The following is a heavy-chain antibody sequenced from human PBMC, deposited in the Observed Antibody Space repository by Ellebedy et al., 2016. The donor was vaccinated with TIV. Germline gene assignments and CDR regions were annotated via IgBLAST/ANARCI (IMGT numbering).Heavy chain of an antibody. D-gene: IGHD6-13*01. CDR1: GFTFSNYA. J-gene: IGHJ2*01. CDR3: AKYSLKGAAGTNYYFDL. Sequence: PGGSLRLSCAASGFTFSNYAMGWVRQAPGKGLEWVSAITGSGGNTYYADSVKGRFAISRDNSKNTLYLQMNSLKAEDTAVHYCAKYSLKGAAGTNYYFDLWGRGTLVTVSS. CDR2: ITGSGGNT. V-gene: IGHV3-23*01.